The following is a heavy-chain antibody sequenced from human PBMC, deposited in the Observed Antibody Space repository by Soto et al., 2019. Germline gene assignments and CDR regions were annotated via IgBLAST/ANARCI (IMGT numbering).Heavy chain of an antibody. V-gene: IGHV4-31*03. D-gene: IGHD3-10*01. CDR3: ASRAYGSGRYLVGDY. J-gene: IGHJ4*02. Sequence: QVQLQESGPGLVKPSQTLSLTCTVSGGSISSGGYYWSWIRQHPGKGLEWIGYIYYSGSTYYNPSLKSRVTISVDTSKNQFSLKLSSVTAADTAVYYCASRAYGSGRYLVGDYWGQGTLVNVSS. CDR2: IYYSGST. CDR1: GGSISSGGYY.